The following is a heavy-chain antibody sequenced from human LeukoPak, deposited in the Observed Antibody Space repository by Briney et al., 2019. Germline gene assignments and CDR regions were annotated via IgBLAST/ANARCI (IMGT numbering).Heavy chain of an antibody. CDR3: AGDTPLGGDYYFDY. J-gene: IGHJ4*02. CDR1: GFSFSTYG. Sequence: PGGSLRLSCAASGFSFSTYGMHWVRQAPGKGLEWVALIWNAGTNTYYADSVKGRFTISRDNSKNTLYLQMNSLRAEDTAVCYCAGDTPLGGDYYFDYWGQGTLVIVSP. V-gene: IGHV3-33*01. CDR2: IWNAGTNT. D-gene: IGHD3-16*01.